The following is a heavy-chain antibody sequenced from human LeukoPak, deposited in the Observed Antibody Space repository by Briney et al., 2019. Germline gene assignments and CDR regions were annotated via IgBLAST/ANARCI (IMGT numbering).Heavy chain of an antibody. CDR1: GYTFSNHD. J-gene: IGHJ6*02. Sequence: ASVKVSCQASGYTFSNHDFDWVRQAPGQGLEWMGWMSPNSGNTGYAQKFQGRVTMTRNTSISTAYMELSSLRSEDTAVYYCARDGSSSWYSLLTTGMDVWGQGTTVTVSS. CDR2: MSPNSGNT. D-gene: IGHD6-13*01. CDR3: ARDGSSSWYSLLTTGMDV. V-gene: IGHV1-8*01.